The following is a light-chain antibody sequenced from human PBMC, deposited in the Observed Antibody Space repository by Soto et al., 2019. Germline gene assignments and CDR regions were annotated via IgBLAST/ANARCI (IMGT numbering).Light chain of an antibody. CDR1: NSDIGLFNL. Sequence: QSAPIQPASVSGSPGQSITISCTGTNSDIGLFNLVSWYQQYPDKAPKLILYEVSKRPSGIPHRFSGSKSGNTASLTISGLQAEDDAYYYCCSYAGSRTWVFGGGTKLTVL. J-gene: IGLJ3*02. CDR3: CSYAGSRTWV. CDR2: EVS. V-gene: IGLV2-23*02.